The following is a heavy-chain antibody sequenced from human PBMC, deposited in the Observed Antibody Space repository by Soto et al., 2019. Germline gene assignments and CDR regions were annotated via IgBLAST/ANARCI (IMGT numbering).Heavy chain of an antibody. V-gene: IGHV3-11*01. CDR3: AGGAQGGEYPLCAA. J-gene: IGHJ5*02. CDR2: MSGSAATNE. D-gene: IGHD3-16*01. CDR1: GFTFSDYN. Sequence: QVRLVESGGGLVKPGGSLKLSCAASGFTFSDYNMNWIRHVPGKGLEWVSYMSGSAATNEYYARSVKSRITISRDNAKNSRDLEMNSLGAAETAVYYCAGGAQGGEYPLCAAWGQGTPVTVSS.